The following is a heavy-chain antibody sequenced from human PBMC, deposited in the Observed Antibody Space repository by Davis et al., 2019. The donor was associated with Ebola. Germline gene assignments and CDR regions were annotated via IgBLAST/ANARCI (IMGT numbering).Heavy chain of an antibody. CDR3: ARDSKYSRPRYYYGMDV. CDR1: GGTFSSYA. D-gene: IGHD6-6*01. CDR2: ISVYNGNT. J-gene: IGHJ6*02. V-gene: IGHV1-18*01. Sequence: ASVKVSCKASGGTFSSYAISWVRQAPAQGLEWMGWISVYNGNTNYAQKLQGRVTMTTDTSTSTAYMELRSLRSDDTAVYYCARDSKYSRPRYYYGMDVWGQGTTVTVSS.